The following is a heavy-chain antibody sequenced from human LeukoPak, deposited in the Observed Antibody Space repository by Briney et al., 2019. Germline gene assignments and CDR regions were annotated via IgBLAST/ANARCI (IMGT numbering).Heavy chain of an antibody. CDR3: AKGEGDSRGYYHDAFDI. CDR1: GFSFSSYA. J-gene: IGHJ3*02. Sequence: PGGSLRLSCAASGFSFSSYAITGVRQAPGKGLEWGSAISARGGSTYYADVGKGRFTISRDNSKNTLYLQMNSLRAEDTAVYYCAKGEGDSRGYYHDAFDIWGQGTMVTVSS. V-gene: IGHV3-23*01. CDR2: ISARGGST. D-gene: IGHD3-22*01.